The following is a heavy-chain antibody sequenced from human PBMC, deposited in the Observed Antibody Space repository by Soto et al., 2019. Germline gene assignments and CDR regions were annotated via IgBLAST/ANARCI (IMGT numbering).Heavy chain of an antibody. Sequence: GGSLRLSCVASGFSFSDYYMTWFRQAPGKGLEWISYISGSSRYTNYADSLRGRFTISRDNAKNSLYLQLNSLRVEDTAVYYCARRSPSFDLWGRGTLVTVSS. CDR3: ARRSPSFDL. CDR1: GFSFSDYY. J-gene: IGHJ2*01. V-gene: IGHV3-11*06. CDR2: ISGSSRYT.